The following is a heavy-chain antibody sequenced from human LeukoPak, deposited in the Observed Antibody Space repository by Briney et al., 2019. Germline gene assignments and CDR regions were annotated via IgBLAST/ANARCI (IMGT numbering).Heavy chain of an antibody. D-gene: IGHD4-17*01. V-gene: IGHV3-21*01. Sequence: GGSLRPSCAASGFTFSSYSMTWVRQAPGKGLEWVSSISSSRSYIYYTDSVKGRFTISRDNAWNSRSPQINSLRAVHTAVYYCARFYGDYYGYYDYWGQGTLVTVSS. CDR3: ARFYGDYYGYYDY. CDR2: ISSSRSYI. J-gene: IGHJ4*02. CDR1: GFTFSSYS.